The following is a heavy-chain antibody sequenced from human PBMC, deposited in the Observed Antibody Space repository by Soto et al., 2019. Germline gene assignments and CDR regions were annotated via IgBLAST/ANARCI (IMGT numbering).Heavy chain of an antibody. D-gene: IGHD3-3*01. J-gene: IGHJ4*02. CDR1: GVSISSNSYY. CDR3: ARHRGSGTYYDCFDY. CDR2: IYYSGTT. V-gene: IGHV4-39*01. Sequence: SETLSLTCSVSGVSISSNSYYWGWIRQPPGKGLEWIGSIYYSGTTFYNPSLKSRVTISVDTSKNQFSLKLSSVTAADTAVYYCARHRGSGTYYDCFDYWGQGTLVTVPQ.